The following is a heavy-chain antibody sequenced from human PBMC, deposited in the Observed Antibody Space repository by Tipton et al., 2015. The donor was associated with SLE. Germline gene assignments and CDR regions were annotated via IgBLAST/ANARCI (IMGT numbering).Heavy chain of an antibody. CDR2: IFDTGDTR. Sequence: GSLRLSCAASGFTFSSYGMTWVRQAPGKGLEWVSSIFDTGDTRHYADSVRGRFTISRDNSKNTVYLQMNSLSVEDTATYYCVKGTLAGLTDGPWGQGVLVTVSS. CDR3: VKGTLAGLTDGP. D-gene: IGHD5-24*01. J-gene: IGHJ5*02. V-gene: IGHV3-23*01. CDR1: GFTFSSYG.